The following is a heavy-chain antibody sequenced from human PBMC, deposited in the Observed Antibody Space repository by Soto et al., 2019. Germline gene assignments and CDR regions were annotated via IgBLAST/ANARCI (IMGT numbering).Heavy chain of an antibody. V-gene: IGHV3-23*01. J-gene: IGHJ4*02. CDR2: ISGTSGST. D-gene: IGHD2-2*01. CDR1: GFTFSNYA. CDR3: VKLSSPSYYAAGDH. Sequence: GGSLRLSCAASGFTFSNYAMSWVRQAPGKGLEWVSSISGTSGSTYYADSVKGRFTISRDNSKNTQYLQMNSLRAEDTAVYFCVKLSSPSYYAAGDHWGQGTLVTVS.